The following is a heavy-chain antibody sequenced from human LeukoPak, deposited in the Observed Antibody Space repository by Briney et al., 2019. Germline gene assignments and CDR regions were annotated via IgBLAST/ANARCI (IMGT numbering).Heavy chain of an antibody. CDR1: GGSFSGYY. CDR3: ARLKARNTYYYGSGSYPGPYSDY. CDR2: INHSGST. D-gene: IGHD3-10*01. V-gene: IGHV4-34*01. Sequence: KTSETLSLTCAVYGGSFSGYYWSWIRQPPGKGLEWIGEINHSGSTNYNPSLKSRVTISVDTSKNQFSLKLSPVTAADTAVYYCARLKARNTYYYGSGSYPGPYSDYWGQGTLVTVSS. J-gene: IGHJ4*02.